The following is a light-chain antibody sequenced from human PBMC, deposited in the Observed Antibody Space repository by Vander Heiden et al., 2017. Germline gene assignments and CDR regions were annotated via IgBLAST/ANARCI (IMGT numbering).Light chain of an antibody. J-gene: IGKJ4*01. CDR1: QSISSY. Sequence: EIVLTQSPATLSLSPGERATLSCRASQSISSYLAWYQQKPGQAPRLLIYGAFNRATGIPARFSGSGSGTDFTLTISSLEPEDFAVYYCQQRSNWPPTFGRGTKVEIK. V-gene: IGKV3-11*01. CDR3: QQRSNWPPT. CDR2: GAF.